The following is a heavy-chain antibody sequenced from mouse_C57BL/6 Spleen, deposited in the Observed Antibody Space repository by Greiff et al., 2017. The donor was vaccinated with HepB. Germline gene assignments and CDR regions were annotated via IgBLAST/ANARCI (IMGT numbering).Heavy chain of an antibody. V-gene: IGHV5-17*01. CDR1: GFTFSDYG. J-gene: IGHJ4*01. CDR2: ISSGSSTI. CDR3: ARRILRRDAMDY. D-gene: IGHD1-2*01. Sequence: EVKLVESGGGLVKPGGSLKLSCAASGFTFSDYGMHWVRQAPEKGLEWVAYISSGSSTIYYADTVKGRFNISRDNAKNTLFLQMTSLRSEDTAMYYCARRILRRDAMDYWGQGTSVTVSS.